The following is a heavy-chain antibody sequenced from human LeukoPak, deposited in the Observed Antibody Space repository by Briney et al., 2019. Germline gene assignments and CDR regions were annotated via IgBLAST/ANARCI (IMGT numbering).Heavy chain of an antibody. CDR3: ARDLPSFDY. V-gene: IGHV3-21*01. CDR2: ISSSRSYI. J-gene: IGHJ4*02. Sequence: GGSLRLSGAASGFNFGSYSMNWVRQAPGKGLEWVSSISSSRSYIYYADSVKGRFTISRDNAKNSLYLQMNSLRAEDTAVYYCARDLPSFDYWGQGTLVTVSS. CDR1: GFNFGSYS.